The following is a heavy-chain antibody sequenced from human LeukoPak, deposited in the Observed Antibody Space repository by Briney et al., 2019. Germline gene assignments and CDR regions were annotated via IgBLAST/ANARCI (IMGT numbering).Heavy chain of an antibody. CDR2: VYHSGST. D-gene: IGHD3-9*01. CDR1: GYSISSGYY. Sequence: PSDTLSLTCAVSGYSISSGYYWGWVRQPPGKGLEWIGTVYHSGSTYYNPSLRSRVTISVEASKNQFSLKVRSMTAADTAVYYCARVPGVYYDRLTGYGSGWFDPWGQGTLVTVSS. CDR3: ARVPGVYYDRLTGYGSGWFDP. J-gene: IGHJ5*02. V-gene: IGHV4-38-2*01.